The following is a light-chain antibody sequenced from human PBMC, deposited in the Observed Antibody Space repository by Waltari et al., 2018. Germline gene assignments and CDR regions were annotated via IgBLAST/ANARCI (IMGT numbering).Light chain of an antibody. V-gene: IGLV2-14*03. CDR3: SSYTSSSPRV. CDR1: SSDAVGYKY. Sequence: QSALTQPASVSGSPGQSITIPCSVTSSDAVGYKYVSWYQQHPGKAPKPLIYHVSYPASGVCNRFAGSKSGKTASLTSSGLQAEDEADYYCSSYTSSSPRVFGTGTKVTVL. CDR2: HVS. J-gene: IGLJ1*01.